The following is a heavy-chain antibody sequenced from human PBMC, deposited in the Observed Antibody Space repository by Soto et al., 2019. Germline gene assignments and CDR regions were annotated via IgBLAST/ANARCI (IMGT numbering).Heavy chain of an antibody. CDR2: RNEDGRII. J-gene: IGHJ4*02. CDR3: VRDFGGKRDS. D-gene: IGHD1-26*01. CDR1: GFTVSSEW. V-gene: IGHV3-74*01. Sequence: EVQVEESGGGLVQPGGSLRLSCAASGFTVSSEWMHWVRQAPGKGLVWVERRNEDGRIINHAEAVGGRFTISRNSAKNTLYLQMSILRVDDTAVYYWVRDFGGKRDSWGQGTLVTVSS.